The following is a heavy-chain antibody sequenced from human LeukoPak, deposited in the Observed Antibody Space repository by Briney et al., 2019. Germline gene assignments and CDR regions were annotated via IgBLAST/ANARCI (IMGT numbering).Heavy chain of an antibody. CDR3: AKQVVAKGFDP. CDR2: IYSGGST. CDR1: GFTVSSNY. Sequence: GGSLRLSCAASGFTVSSNYMSWVRQAPGKGLEWVSVIYSGGSTYYADSVKGRFTISRDNSKNTLYLQMNSLRAEDTAVYYCAKQVVAKGFDPWGQGTLVTVSS. V-gene: IGHV3-53*01. D-gene: IGHD2-15*01. J-gene: IGHJ5*02.